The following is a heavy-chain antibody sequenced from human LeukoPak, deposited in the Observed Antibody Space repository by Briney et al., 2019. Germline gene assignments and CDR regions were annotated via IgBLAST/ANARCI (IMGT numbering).Heavy chain of an antibody. D-gene: IGHD2-2*01. J-gene: IGHJ4*02. CDR1: GFTFSSYW. CDR3: AGDGPQYLDCSSTSCYSDY. Sequence: GGSLRLSCAASGFTFSSYWISWVRQAPGKGLEWVANIKQDGSEKYYVASVKGRFTISRDNAKNSLYLQMNSLRAEDTAVYYCAGDGPQYLDCSSTSCYSDYWGQGTLVTVSS. CDR2: IKQDGSEK. V-gene: IGHV3-7*01.